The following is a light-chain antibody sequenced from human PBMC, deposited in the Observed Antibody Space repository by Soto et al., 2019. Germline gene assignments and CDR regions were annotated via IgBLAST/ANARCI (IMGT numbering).Light chain of an antibody. CDR3: CSYVSGGTYV. CDR1: SSDVGAYSY. J-gene: IGLJ1*01. V-gene: IGLV2-14*01. Sequence: SALTQPASVSGSPGQSINISCTGTSSDVGAYSYVSWYQQHPGKAPKLIIYDVSDRPSGISNRFSGSKSDNTASLPISGLQAEQEAEYYCCSYVSGGTYVFGAGTKVTVL. CDR2: DVS.